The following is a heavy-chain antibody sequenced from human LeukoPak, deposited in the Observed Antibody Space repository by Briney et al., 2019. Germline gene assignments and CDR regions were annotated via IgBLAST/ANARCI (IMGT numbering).Heavy chain of an antibody. CDR3: ARMLRDSNYYYYGMDV. J-gene: IGHJ6*02. Sequence: GGSLRLSCAASGFTFSSYSMNWVRQAPGKGLEWVSSISSSSSYIYYADSVKGRFTISRDNAKNSLYLQMNSLRAGDTAVYYCARMLRDSNYYYYGMDVWGQGTTVTVSS. CDR1: GFTFSSYS. V-gene: IGHV3-21*01. CDR2: ISSSSSYI. D-gene: IGHD5-12*01.